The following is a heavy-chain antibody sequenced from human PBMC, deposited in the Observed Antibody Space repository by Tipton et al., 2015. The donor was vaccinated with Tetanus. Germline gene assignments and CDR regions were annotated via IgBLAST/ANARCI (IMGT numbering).Heavy chain of an antibody. D-gene: IGHD2-8*01. CDR3: TKDVGIVLFDY. CDR1: GFTFSDYT. Sequence: GSLRLSCAASGFTFSDYTMAWVRQAPGEGLEWVSTISGGGHNTHYADSVQGRFTISRDNSKNTMYLQMNSLRAEDTAVYYCTKDVGIVLFDYWGQGTLVPVSS. CDR2: ISGGGHNT. V-gene: IGHV3-23*01. J-gene: IGHJ4*02.